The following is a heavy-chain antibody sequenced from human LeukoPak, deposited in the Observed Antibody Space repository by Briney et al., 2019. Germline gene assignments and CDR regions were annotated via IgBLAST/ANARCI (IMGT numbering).Heavy chain of an antibody. V-gene: IGHV3-23*01. D-gene: IGHD4-11*01. CDR3: AKETKVRSAPWYFQH. CDR1: GFTFSSYA. J-gene: IGHJ1*01. CDR2: ISGSGGST. Sequence: PGGSLRLSCAASGFTFSSYAMSWVRQAPGKGLEWVSGISGSGGSTYYADSVKGRFTISRDNSKNTLYLQMNSLRAEDTAVYYCAKETKVRSAPWYFQHWGQGTLVTVSS.